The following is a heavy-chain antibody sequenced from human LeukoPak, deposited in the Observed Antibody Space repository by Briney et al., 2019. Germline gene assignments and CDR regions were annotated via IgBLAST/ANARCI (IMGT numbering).Heavy chain of an antibody. CDR3: ARNWFDP. CDR2: IYSGGST. V-gene: IGHV3-53*05. J-gene: IGHJ5*02. CDR1: GFTVSGDY. Sequence: PGGSLRLSCAASGFTVSGDYMSWVRQAPGKGLEWVSVIYSGGSTYYADSVKGRFTISRDKSKNTVYLQMNSLRFEDTAMYYCARNWFDPWGQGTLVTVPS.